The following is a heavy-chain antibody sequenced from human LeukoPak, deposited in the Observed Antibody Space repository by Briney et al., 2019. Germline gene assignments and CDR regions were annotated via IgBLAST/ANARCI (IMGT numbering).Heavy chain of an antibody. V-gene: IGHV3-7*01. CDR1: GFTFSSYW. Sequence: GGSLRLSCAASGFTFSSYWMSWVRQAPGKGLEWVANIKQDGSEKYYVDSVKGRFTISRDNAKNSLYLQMNSLRAEDTAVYYCARVLLWFGELGDAFDIWGQGTMVTVSS. J-gene: IGHJ3*02. CDR3: ARVLLWFGELGDAFDI. CDR2: IKQDGSEK. D-gene: IGHD3-10*01.